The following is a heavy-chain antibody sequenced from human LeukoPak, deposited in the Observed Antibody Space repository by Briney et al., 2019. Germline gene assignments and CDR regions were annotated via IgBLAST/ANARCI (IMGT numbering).Heavy chain of an antibody. V-gene: IGHV1-2*02. CDR2: INPNSGGT. D-gene: IGHD3-10*01. Sequence: ASVKVSCKASGGTFSSYAISWVRQAPGQGLEWMGWINPNSGGTNYAQKFQGRVTMTRDTSISTAYMELSRLRSDDTAVYYCARGSYYYGSGSSNYFDYWGQGTLVTVSS. CDR3: ARGSYYYGSGSSNYFDY. CDR1: GGTFSSYA. J-gene: IGHJ4*02.